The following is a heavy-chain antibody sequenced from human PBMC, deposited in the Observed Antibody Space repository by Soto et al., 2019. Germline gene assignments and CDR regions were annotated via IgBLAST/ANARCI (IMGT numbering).Heavy chain of an antibody. V-gene: IGHV3-23*01. J-gene: IGHJ4*02. Sequence: GSLRLSCAASGFTFSSYAMTWVRQAPGKGLEWVSAISGSGGGTYYADSVKGRFTISRDNSKNTLYLQMNSLRAEDTAVYYCARGTRDGYNYGSFDYWGQGTLVTVSS. CDR2: ISGSGGGT. CDR3: ARGTRDGYNYGSFDY. D-gene: IGHD5-12*01. CDR1: GFTFSSYA.